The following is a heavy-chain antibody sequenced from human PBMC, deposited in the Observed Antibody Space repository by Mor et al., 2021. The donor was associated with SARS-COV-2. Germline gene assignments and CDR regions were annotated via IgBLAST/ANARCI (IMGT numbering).Heavy chain of an antibody. CDR2: GTT. J-gene: IGHJ4*02. V-gene: IGHV1-46*01. Sequence: GTTRHAQKFQGRVTMTKDTSTSTVYMELSSLRSEDTAVYYCAREMGTTYYVDYWGQGTLVTVSS. CDR3: AREMGTTYYVDY. D-gene: IGHD1-26*01.